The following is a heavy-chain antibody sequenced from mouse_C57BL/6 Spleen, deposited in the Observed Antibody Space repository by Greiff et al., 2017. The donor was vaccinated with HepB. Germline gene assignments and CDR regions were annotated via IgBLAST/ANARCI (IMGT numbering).Heavy chain of an antibody. CDR3: ARGTTVVGGNYFDY. J-gene: IGHJ2*01. CDR2: IYPRSGNT. V-gene: IGHV1-81*01. CDR1: GYTFTSYG. Sequence: VQLQQSGAELARPGASVKLSCKASGYTFTSYGISWVKQRTGQGLEWIGEIYPRSGNTYYNEKFKGKATLTADKSSSTAYMELRSLTSEDSAVYFCARGTTVVGGNYFDYWGQGTTLTVSS. D-gene: IGHD1-1*01.